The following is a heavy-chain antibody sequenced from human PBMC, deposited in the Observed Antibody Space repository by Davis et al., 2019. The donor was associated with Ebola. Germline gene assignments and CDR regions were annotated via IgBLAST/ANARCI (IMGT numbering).Heavy chain of an antibody. J-gene: IGHJ6*04. D-gene: IGHD3-3*01. V-gene: IGHV3-30*04. Sequence: SLKISCAASGFTFSSYAMHWVRQAPGKGLEWVAVISYDGSNKYYADSVKGRFTISRDNSQNTLFLQMNSLRGDDTAVYYCAKSGLSFGVVKYHYGMDVWGKGTTVTVSS. CDR2: ISYDGSNK. CDR1: GFTFSSYA. CDR3: AKSGLSFGVVKYHYGMDV.